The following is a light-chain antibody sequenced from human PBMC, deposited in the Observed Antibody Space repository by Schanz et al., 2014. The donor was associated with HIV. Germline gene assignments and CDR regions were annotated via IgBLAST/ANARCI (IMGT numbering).Light chain of an antibody. CDR3: QHYDISRGT. CDR1: QSVSSY. CDR2: AAS. J-gene: IGKJ4*01. V-gene: IGKV3D-15*01. Sequence: EIVMTQSPAILSVSPGERATLSCRASQSVSSYLAWYQQKPGQAPRLLMYAASSRATGIPDRFSGSGSGTDFTLTISRLEAEDFATYYCQHYDISRGTFGGGTRVEIK.